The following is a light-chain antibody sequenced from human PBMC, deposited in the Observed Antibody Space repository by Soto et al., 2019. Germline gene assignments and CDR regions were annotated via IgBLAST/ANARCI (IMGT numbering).Light chain of an antibody. CDR2: GAS. CDR1: QSVSSSS. CDR3: HQYTSSPWT. V-gene: IGKV3-20*01. Sequence: EIVLTQSTGTLSLSPGERATLSCRASQSVSSSSLAWYQQKPGQAPRLLLYGASTRATGIPDRFSGSGSGTDFTLTISRREPEDVGVYYCHQYTSSPWTFGQGTKVEIK. J-gene: IGKJ1*01.